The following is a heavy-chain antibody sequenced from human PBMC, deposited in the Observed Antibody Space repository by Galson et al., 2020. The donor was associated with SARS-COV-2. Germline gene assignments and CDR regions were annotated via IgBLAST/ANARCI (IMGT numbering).Heavy chain of an antibody. CDR3: AKDWYYYDSSGCLDY. CDR2: ISWNSGSI. V-gene: IGHV3-9*01. Sequence: GGSLRLSCAASGFTFDDYAMHWVRQAPGKDLEWVSGISWNSGSIGYADSVKGRFTISRDNAKNSLYLQMNSLRAEDTALYYCAKDWYYYDSSGCLDYWGQGTLVTVSS. CDR1: GFTFDDYA. J-gene: IGHJ4*02. D-gene: IGHD3-22*01.